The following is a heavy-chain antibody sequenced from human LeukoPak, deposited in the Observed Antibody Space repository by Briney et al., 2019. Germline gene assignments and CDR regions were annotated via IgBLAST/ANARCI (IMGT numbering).Heavy chain of an antibody. CDR3: ARHGGYDVAGDIDY. V-gene: IGHV1-46*01. J-gene: IGHJ4*02. Sequence: ASVKVSCKASGYTFTNYYIHWMRQAPGQGLEWMGIINPSGGSTSYAQKFQGRVTMTRDMSTSTVYIELSSLRSEDTAVYYCARHGGYDVAGDIDYWGQGTLVTVSS. CDR1: GYTFTNYY. D-gene: IGHD3-16*01. CDR2: INPSGGST.